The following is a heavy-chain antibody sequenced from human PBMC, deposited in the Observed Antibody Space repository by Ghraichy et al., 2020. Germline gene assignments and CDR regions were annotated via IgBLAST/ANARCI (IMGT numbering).Heavy chain of an antibody. J-gene: IGHJ4*02. CDR3: AKSQYCSSSSCYKWAFDY. CDR1: GFTFSSYA. D-gene: IGHD2-2*02. CDR2: ISVSGGST. V-gene: IGHV3-23*01. Sequence: GGSLRLSCAASGFTFSSYAMSWVRQAPGKGLEWVSAISVSGGSTYYADSVKGRFTISRDNSKNTLYLQMNSLRAEDTAVYYCAKSQYCSSSSCYKWAFDYWGQGTLVTVS.